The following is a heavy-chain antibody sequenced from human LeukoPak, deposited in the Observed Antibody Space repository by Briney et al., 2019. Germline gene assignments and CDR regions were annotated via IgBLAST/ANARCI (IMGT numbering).Heavy chain of an antibody. CDR1: GFTFSSYS. CDR2: ISSSSSYI. Sequence: GGSLRLSCAASGFTFSSYSMNWVRQAPGKGLEWVSSISSSSSYIYYADSVKGRFTISRDNSKNTLYLQMNSLRAEDTAIYYCAKVVLRFLEWLPLGHFDYWGQGTLVTVSS. J-gene: IGHJ4*02. V-gene: IGHV3-21*04. CDR3: AKVVLRFLEWLPLGHFDY. D-gene: IGHD3-3*01.